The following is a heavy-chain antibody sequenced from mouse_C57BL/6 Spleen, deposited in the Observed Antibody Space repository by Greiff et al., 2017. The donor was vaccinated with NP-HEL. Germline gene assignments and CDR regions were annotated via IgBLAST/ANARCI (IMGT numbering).Heavy chain of an antibody. D-gene: IGHD1-1*01. V-gene: IGHV1-55*01. CDR1: GYTFTSYW. CDR3: ASRLITTVVSYFDY. Sequence: QVQLQQSGAELVKPGASVRMSCKASGYTFTSYWITWVKQRPGQGLEWIGDIYPGSGSTNYNEKFKSKATLTVDTSSSTAYMQLSSLTSDDSAVYYCASRLITTVVSYFDYWGQGTTLTVSS. CDR2: IYPGSGST. J-gene: IGHJ2*01.